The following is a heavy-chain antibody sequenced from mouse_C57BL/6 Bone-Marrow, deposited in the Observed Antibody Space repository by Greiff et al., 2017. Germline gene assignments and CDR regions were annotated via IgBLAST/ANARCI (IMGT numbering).Heavy chain of an antibody. V-gene: IGHV10-1*01. CDR1: GFSFNTYA. CDR3: VRGGLYFDY. D-gene: IGHD1-1*02. CDR2: IRSKSNNYAT. J-gene: IGHJ2*01. Sequence: EVQLQESGGGLVQPKGSLKLSCAASGFSFNTYAMNWVRQAPGKGLEWVARIRSKSNNYATYYADSVKDRFTISRDDSESMLYLQMNNLKTEDTAMYYCVRGGLYFDYWGQGTTLTVSS.